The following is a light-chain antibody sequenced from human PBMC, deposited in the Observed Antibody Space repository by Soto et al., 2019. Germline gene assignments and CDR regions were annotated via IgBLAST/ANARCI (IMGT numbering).Light chain of an antibody. Sequence: DVVMTQSPLSLPVTLGQPASMSCRSSQSLVYSDGSAYLSWFQQRPGQSPRRLIYKVAKWDSGVPDRFSRSGSGTDFTLKISRGEAEDVGIYYCMHGTYWTFGQGTKVEIK. V-gene: IGKV2D-30*01. CDR1: QSLVYSDGSAY. CDR3: MHGTYWT. CDR2: KVA. J-gene: IGKJ1*01.